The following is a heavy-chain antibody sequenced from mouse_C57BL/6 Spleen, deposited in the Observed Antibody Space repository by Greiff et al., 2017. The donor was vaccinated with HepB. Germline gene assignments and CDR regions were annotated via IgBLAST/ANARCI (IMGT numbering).Heavy chain of an antibody. Sequence: QVQLQQSGAELARPGASVKLSCKASGYTFTSYGISWVKQRTGQGLEWIGEIYPRSGNTYYNEKFKGKATLTADKSSSTAYMDLRSLTSEDSAVYFCARFLYYGRDPFAYGRQGTLVTVSA. CDR1: GYTFTSYG. CDR3: ARFLYYGRDPFAY. D-gene: IGHD2-1*01. V-gene: IGHV1-81*01. J-gene: IGHJ3*01. CDR2: IYPRSGNT.